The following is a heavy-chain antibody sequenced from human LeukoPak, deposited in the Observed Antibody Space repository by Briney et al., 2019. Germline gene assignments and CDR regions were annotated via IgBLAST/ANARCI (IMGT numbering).Heavy chain of an antibody. D-gene: IGHD2-2*01. CDR2: IRYDGSNK. J-gene: IGHJ4*02. CDR3: AKERSIVVVPAASLYFDY. Sequence: PGGSLRLSCAASGFTFSSNGMHWVRQAPGRGREGVAFIRYDGSNKYYADSVKGRFTISRDNSKNTLYLQMNSLRAEDTAVYYCAKERSIVVVPAASLYFDYWGQGTLVTVSS. CDR1: GFTFSSNG. V-gene: IGHV3-30*02.